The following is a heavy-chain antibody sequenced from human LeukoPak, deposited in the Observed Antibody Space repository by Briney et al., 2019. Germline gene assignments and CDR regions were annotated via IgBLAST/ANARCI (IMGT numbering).Heavy chain of an antibody. CDR2: IYYSGST. J-gene: IGHJ4*02. CDR3: ARVPLSCGGDCYSEAFYFDY. Sequence: SETLSLTCTVSGGSISGYYWSWIRQPPGKGLEWIGYIYYSGSTNYNPSLKSRVTISVDTSKNQFSLKLSSVTAADTAVYYCARVPLSCGGDCYSEAFYFDYWGQGTLVTVSS. CDR1: GGSISGYY. V-gene: IGHV4-59*01. D-gene: IGHD2-21*02.